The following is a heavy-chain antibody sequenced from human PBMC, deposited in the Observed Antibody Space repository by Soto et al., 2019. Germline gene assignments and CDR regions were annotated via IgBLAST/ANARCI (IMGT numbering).Heavy chain of an antibody. CDR3: ARNESSNIYGMDV. D-gene: IGHD6-6*01. Sequence: PGGSLRLSCAGSGFTFSSYSMYCARQVPGRGLEWLSSISSRSFSINYADSVKGRFSISRDNAQNSLHLQMNNLRAKDRVVYYCARNESSNIYGMDVWGQGATVTVAS. CDR2: ISSRSFSI. J-gene: IGHJ6*02. CDR1: GFTFSSYS. V-gene: IGHV3-21*01.